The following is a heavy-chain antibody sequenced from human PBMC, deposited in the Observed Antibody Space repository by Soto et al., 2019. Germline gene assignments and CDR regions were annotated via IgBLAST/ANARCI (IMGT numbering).Heavy chain of an antibody. CDR2: ISSSSSYI. CDR1: GFTFSSYS. CDR3: ARVEGEYSYGYDYYGMDV. J-gene: IGHJ6*02. Sequence: GGSLRLSCAASGFTFSSYSMNWVRQAPGKGLEWVSSISSSSSYIYYADSVKGRFTISRDNAKNSLYLQMNSLRAEDTAVYYCARVEGEYSYGYDYYGMDVWGQGTTVTVSS. V-gene: IGHV3-21*01. D-gene: IGHD5-18*01.